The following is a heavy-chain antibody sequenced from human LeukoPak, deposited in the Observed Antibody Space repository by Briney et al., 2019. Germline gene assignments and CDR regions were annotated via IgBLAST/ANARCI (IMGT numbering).Heavy chain of an antibody. V-gene: IGHV4-59*12. CDR1: GGSISGYY. CDR3: ARGSLTVAPAFDI. J-gene: IGHJ3*02. Sequence: SETLSLTCTVSGGSISGYYWSWIRQPPEEGLEWIGYIFYTGSANYNPSLKSRGTISVDTSKNQFSLKLNSVTAADTAIYYCARGSLTVAPAFDIWSQGTMFTVSS. D-gene: IGHD4-23*01. CDR2: IFYTGSA.